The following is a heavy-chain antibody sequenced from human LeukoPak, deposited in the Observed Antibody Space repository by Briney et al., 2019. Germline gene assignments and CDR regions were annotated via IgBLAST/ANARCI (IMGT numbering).Heavy chain of an antibody. CDR1: GFTFSSYS. CDR3: ARPLGAKFDY. J-gene: IGHJ4*02. CDR2: ISRSSTYT. Sequence: GGSLRLSCAASGFTFSSYSMNWVRQAPGKGLEWVSSISRSSTYTYYADSVKGRFTISRDNAKNSLYLQMNSLRAEDTAVYYCARPLGAKFDYWGQGTLVTVSS. V-gene: IGHV3-21*01. D-gene: IGHD3-16*01.